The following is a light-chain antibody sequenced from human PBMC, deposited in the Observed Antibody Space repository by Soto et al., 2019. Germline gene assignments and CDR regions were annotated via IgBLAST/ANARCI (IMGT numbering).Light chain of an antibody. CDR2: GAS. CDR1: QSVSSN. CDR3: QQYNNWPQT. Sequence: EIVMPQSPAPLSVSPGEIATLSCRASQSVSSNLAWYQQKPGQAPMLLIYGASTRSTGTPARFSGSGSGTEYTLTISSLQSEDFAVYYGQQYNNWPQTFGQGTKVDIK. J-gene: IGKJ1*01. V-gene: IGKV3-15*01.